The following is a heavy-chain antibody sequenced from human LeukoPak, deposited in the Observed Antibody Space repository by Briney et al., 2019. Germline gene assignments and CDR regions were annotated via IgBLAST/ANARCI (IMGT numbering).Heavy chain of an antibody. CDR3: ARGPSQWLVRGAFDI. V-gene: IGHV1-46*01. CDR1: GYTFTSYY. J-gene: IGHJ3*02. CDR2: INPSGGST. D-gene: IGHD6-19*01. Sequence: ASVKVSFKASGYTFTSYYMHWVRQAPGQGLEWMGIINPSGGSTSYAQKFQGRVTMTRDMSTSTVYMELSSLRSEDTAVYYCARGPSQWLVRGAFDIWGQGTMVTVSS.